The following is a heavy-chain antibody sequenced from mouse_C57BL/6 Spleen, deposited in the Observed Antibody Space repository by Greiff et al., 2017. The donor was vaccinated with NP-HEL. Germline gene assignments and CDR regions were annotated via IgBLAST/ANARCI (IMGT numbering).Heavy chain of an antibody. CDR3: ARSGYYLDY. V-gene: IGHV1-52*01. CDR1: GYTFTSSW. D-gene: IGHD2-2*01. Sequence: QVQLLQPGAALVSPVSSVTLSCTASGYTFTSSWLHCVTPRPIQGLEWIGNIDPSDSETHYNQKFKDKATLTVDKSSSTAYMQLSSLTTEDSAVYYCARSGYYLDYWGQGTTLTVSS. J-gene: IGHJ2*01. CDR2: IDPSDSET.